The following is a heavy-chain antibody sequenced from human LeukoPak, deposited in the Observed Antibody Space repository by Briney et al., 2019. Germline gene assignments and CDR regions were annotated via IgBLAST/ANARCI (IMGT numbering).Heavy chain of an antibody. D-gene: IGHD3-22*01. Sequence: PSETLSLTFTVSGGSISSYYWSWIRQPPGKGLEWIGYIYYSGSTNYNPSLKSRVTISVDTSKNQFSLKLSSVTAADTAVYYCARGGNGGYYSNAFDIWGQGTMVTVSS. CDR3: ARGGNGGYYSNAFDI. CDR1: GGSISSYY. CDR2: IYYSGST. V-gene: IGHV4-59*12. J-gene: IGHJ3*02.